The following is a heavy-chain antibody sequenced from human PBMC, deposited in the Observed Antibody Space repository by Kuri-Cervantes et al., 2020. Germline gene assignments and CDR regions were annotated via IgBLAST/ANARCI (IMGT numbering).Heavy chain of an antibody. Sequence: SETLSLTCTVSGGSISSGDYYWSCIRQPAGKGLEWIGRIYTSGSTNYNPSLKSRVTISVDTSKNQFSLKLSSVTAADTAVYYCARISYYDSSGYLDWGQGTLVTVSS. CDR1: GGSISSGDYY. J-gene: IGHJ4*02. CDR3: ARISYYDSSGYLD. D-gene: IGHD3-22*01. CDR2: IYTSGST. V-gene: IGHV4-61*02.